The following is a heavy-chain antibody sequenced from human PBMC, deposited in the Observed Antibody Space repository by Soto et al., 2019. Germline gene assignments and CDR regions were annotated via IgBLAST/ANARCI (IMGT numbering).Heavy chain of an antibody. CDR1: GGSISSSNW. CDR2: IYHSGST. V-gene: IGHV4-4*02. CDR3: ASQVGEYTLSYFDY. D-gene: IGHD1-1*01. Sequence: SETLSLTCAVSGGSISSSNWWSWVRQPPGKGLEWIGEIYHSGSTNYNPSLKSRVTISVDKSKNQFSLKLSSVTAADMAVYYCASQVGEYTLSYFDYWGQGTLVTVSS. J-gene: IGHJ4*02.